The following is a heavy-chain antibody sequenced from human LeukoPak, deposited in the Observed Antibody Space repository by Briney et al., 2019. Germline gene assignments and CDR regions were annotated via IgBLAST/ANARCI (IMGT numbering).Heavy chain of an antibody. CDR3: AKVTYYYGSGSEYCFDY. V-gene: IGHV3-23*01. Sequence: GGSLRLSCAASGFTFSSYVMSWVRKAPGKGLEVVSAISGSGGSTYYADSVKGRFTISSDNSKNTLYLQMNSLRAEGTAVYYCAKVTYYYGSGSEYCFDYWGPGGLCTVSS. CDR2: ISGSGGST. CDR1: GFTFSSYV. D-gene: IGHD3-10*01. J-gene: IGHJ4*02.